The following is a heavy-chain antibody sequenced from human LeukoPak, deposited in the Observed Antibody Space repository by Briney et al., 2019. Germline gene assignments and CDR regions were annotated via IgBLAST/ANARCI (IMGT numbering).Heavy chain of an antibody. CDR3: ARGWPGYSSGWYRH. D-gene: IGHD6-19*01. V-gene: IGHV5-51*01. CDR2: IYPGDSDT. J-gene: IGHJ4*02. Sequence: GESLKISCKGSGYICTSFWIGWVRQMPGKGLEWMGIIYPGDSDTRYSPSFQGHVTISADKYVSTAYLQWSSLKASDTAMYYCARGWPGYSSGWYRHWGQGTLVTVSS. CDR1: GYICTSFW.